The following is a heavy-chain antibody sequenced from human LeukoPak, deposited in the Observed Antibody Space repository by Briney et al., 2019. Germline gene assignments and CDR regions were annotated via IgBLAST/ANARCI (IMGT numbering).Heavy chain of an antibody. D-gene: IGHD6-13*01. V-gene: IGHV3-23*01. J-gene: IGHJ4*02. CDR3: VRRVASSFFDF. CDR1: GFTFSSYA. CDR2: LTGSGGST. Sequence: GGSLRLSCAASGFTFSSYAMSWVRQAPGKGLEWVSTLTGSGGSTNYADSVMGRFIISRDNSKNTLYLQMSSLRAEDTAVYYCVRRVASSFFDFWGQGTLVTVSS.